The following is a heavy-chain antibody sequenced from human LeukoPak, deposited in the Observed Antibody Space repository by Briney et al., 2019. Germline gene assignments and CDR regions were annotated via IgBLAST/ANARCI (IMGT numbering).Heavy chain of an antibody. CDR3: ERVADGITIFGVVNWFDP. Sequence: PSQTLSLTCTVSGGSISSGGYYWSWIRQHPGKGLEWIGYIYYSGSTNYNPSLKSRVTISVDTSKNQFSLKLSSVTAADTAVYYCERVADGITIFGVVNWFDPWGQGTLVTVSS. V-gene: IGHV4-61*08. CDR2: IYYSGST. D-gene: IGHD3-3*01. CDR1: GGSISSGGYY. J-gene: IGHJ5*02.